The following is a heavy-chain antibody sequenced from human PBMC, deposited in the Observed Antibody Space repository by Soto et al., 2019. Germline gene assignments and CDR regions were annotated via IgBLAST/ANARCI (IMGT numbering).Heavy chain of an antibody. V-gene: IGHV4-31*03. D-gene: IGHD2-15*01. CDR1: GGSINSGGHY. CDR3: ARDRIRFSVDV. J-gene: IGHJ6*01. Sequence: PSETLSVTCSFSGGSINSGGHYWSWIRQHPGKGLEWIGHIYKTGSTDFNPSLKDRLTISIDTSKNQFSLSLRSVTDADTAVYYCARDRIRFSVDVWGQGTTVTVSS. CDR2: IYKTGST.